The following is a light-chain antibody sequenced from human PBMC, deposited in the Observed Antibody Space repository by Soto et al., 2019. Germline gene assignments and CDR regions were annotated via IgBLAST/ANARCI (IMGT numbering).Light chain of an antibody. CDR3: QPYGSSPPRYT. CDR1: QSFDGRY. J-gene: IGKJ2*01. CDR2: GAS. Sequence: EIVVTQAPGTLSLSPGESATLACRATQSFDGRYVASYQQKPGHAPRLLISGASVRATGVPDSFSGTGSGTGFSLTISRLAPEHSSVCYGQPYGSSPPRYTSGKGTK. V-gene: IGKV3-20*01.